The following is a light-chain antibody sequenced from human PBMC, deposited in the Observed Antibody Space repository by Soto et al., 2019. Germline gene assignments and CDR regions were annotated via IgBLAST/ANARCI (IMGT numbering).Light chain of an antibody. CDR2: EVS. Sequence: HSVLTQPASVSGSPGQSITISCTGTSSDVGGYNYVSWYQQQAGKAPKLIIHEVSNRPSGVSNRFSGSKSGNTASLTISGLQAEDEADYYCDSYTSSRAYVFGIGTKLTVL. CDR1: SSDVGGYNY. J-gene: IGLJ1*01. V-gene: IGLV2-14*01. CDR3: DSYTSSRAYV.